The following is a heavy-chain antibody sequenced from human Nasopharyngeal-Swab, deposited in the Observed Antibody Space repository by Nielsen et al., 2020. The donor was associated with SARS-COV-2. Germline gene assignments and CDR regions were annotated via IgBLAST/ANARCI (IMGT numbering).Heavy chain of an antibody. D-gene: IGHD3-9*01. Sequence: GESLKISCAASGFIFSNYSMIWVRQAPGKGLEWVSAISSSSTYIYYADSVKGRFTISRDNAENSLYLHMNSLRAEDTAVYYCARDFDKTEDWGQGTLVTVSS. CDR1: GFIFSNYS. CDR2: ISSSSTYI. J-gene: IGHJ4*02. CDR3: ARDFDKTED. V-gene: IGHV3-21*01.